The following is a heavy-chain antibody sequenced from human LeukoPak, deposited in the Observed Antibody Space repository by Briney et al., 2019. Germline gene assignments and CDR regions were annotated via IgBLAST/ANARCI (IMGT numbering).Heavy chain of an antibody. D-gene: IGHD6-6*01. CDR3: ARGGTSSRMPDDY. Sequence: GGSLTLSCAASRFTVSSNYMSGVRQAPGKGLEWVSVIYSGGSTYYADSVKGRFTISRDNSKKTLYLQMNSLRAEDTAVYYCARGGTSSRMPDDYCGQGTLVTVSS. CDR2: IYSGGST. CDR1: RFTVSSNY. J-gene: IGHJ4*02. V-gene: IGHV3-66*01.